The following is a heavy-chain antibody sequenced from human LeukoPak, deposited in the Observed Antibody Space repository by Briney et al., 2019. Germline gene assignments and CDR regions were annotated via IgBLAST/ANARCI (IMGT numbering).Heavy chain of an antibody. V-gene: IGHV3-33*08. CDR2: IWYDGSNK. D-gene: IGHD6-6*01. Sequence: PGGSLRLSCAASGFTFSDYYMSWIRQAPGKGLEWVAVIWYDGSNKYYADSVKGRFTISRDNSKNTLYLQMNSLRAEDTAVYYCARDPLYSSSSVVDYWGQGTLVTVSS. CDR3: ARDPLYSSSSVVDY. CDR1: GFTFSDYY. J-gene: IGHJ4*02.